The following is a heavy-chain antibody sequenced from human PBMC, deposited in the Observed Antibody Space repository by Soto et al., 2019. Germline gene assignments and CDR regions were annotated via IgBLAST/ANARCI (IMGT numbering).Heavy chain of an antibody. D-gene: IGHD4-17*01. CDR3: ARGTVTSGRWFGP. CDR1: DSTFTGYT. J-gene: IGHJ5*02. V-gene: IGHV1-18*04. CDR2: ISSLNGNT. Sequence: QVHLVQSETEVKEPGASVTVSCKTSDSTFTGYTINWVRQAPGQGLEWLGWISSLNGNTNYVRKYQGRLTMTTNTSATTAYMELRSLRSDDTAVYFCARGTVTSGRWFGPWGQGTLVTVSS.